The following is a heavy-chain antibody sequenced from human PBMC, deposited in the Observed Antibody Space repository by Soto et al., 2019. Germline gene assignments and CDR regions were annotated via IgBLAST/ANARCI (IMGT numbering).Heavy chain of an antibody. D-gene: IGHD3-3*01. CDR1: GGSFSGYY. CDR2: INHSGST. Sequence: QVQLQQWGAGLLKPSETLSLTCAVYGGSFSGYYWSWIRQPPGKGLEWIGEINHSGSTNYNPSLKRRVTISVDTSKNQFSLKLSSVTAADTAVYYSARRGPGSGYYPPLMRFDPWGQGTLVTVSS. V-gene: IGHV4-34*01. CDR3: ARRGPGSGYYPPLMRFDP. J-gene: IGHJ5*02.